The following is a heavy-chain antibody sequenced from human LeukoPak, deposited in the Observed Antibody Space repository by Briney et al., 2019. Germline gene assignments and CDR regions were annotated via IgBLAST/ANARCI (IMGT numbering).Heavy chain of an antibody. J-gene: IGHJ4*02. CDR2: IYYSGNT. CDR3: ARVGLPGSFDY. D-gene: IGHD3/OR15-3a*01. Sequence: SETLSLTCTVSGGSISSYYWTWIRQPPAKGLAWIGYIYYSGNTNYNPSLKSRVTLSIDTSKNQFSLNLSSVTAADTALYYCARVGLPGSFDYWRQGTLVTVSS. CDR1: GGSISSYY. V-gene: IGHV4-59*01.